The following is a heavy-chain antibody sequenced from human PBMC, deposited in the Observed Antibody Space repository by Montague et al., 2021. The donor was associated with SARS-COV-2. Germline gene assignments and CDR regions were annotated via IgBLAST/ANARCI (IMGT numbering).Heavy chain of an antibody. CDR3: TREGYQVLWSDYYYYGMDV. CDR2: INHSGST. J-gene: IGHJ6*02. Sequence: SETLSLTCTVSGGSISSGGYYWSWIRQPPGKGLEWIGEINHSGSTNYNPSLKSRVTISVDTSKNQFSLKLSSVTAAGTAVYYCTREGYQVLWSDYYYYGMDVWGQGTTVTV. D-gene: IGHD2-2*01. V-gene: IGHV4-39*07. CDR1: GGSISSGGYY.